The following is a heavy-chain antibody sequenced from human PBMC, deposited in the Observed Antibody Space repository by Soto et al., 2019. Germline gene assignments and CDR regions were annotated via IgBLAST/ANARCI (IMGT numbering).Heavy chain of an antibody. V-gene: IGHV1-2*02. Sequence: ASVKVSCKSSGYTFSAYYMHWVRQAPGQGLQWMGWINPNSGDRDYTQKFQGRVAMTRDTSINTAYMELNSLTSGDTAVYYCARGGSGSYWAPGMYWGQGTLVTVSS. D-gene: IGHD3-10*01. CDR1: GYTFSAYY. CDR3: ARGGSGSYWAPGMY. J-gene: IGHJ4*02. CDR2: INPNSGDR.